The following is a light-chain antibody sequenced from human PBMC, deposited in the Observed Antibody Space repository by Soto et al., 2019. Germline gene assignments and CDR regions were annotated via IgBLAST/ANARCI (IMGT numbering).Light chain of an antibody. Sequence: EIVMTQSPATLSVSPGERATLSCRATQSVSNNLAWYQQKPGQAPRLLIFGASTRATGIPVRFSGSGSGTEFTLTITSLQSEDFAVYYCQQYNNWPPWTFGQGTKEEIK. CDR2: GAS. CDR3: QQYNNWPPWT. J-gene: IGKJ1*01. V-gene: IGKV3-15*01. CDR1: QSVSNN.